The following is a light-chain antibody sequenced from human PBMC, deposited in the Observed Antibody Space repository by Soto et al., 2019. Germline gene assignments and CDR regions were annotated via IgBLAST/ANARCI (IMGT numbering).Light chain of an antibody. J-gene: IGKJ4*01. V-gene: IGKV3-15*01. CDR2: GAS. CDR3: QQYNKWPLT. Sequence: IVMTQSPATLSVSPGERATLSCRASQSISRNLAWYQQKPGQAPRLLIYGASTRATGISARFSGSGSGTEFTLTISSLQSEDFAVYYCQQYNKWPLTFGGGTKVEI. CDR1: QSISRN.